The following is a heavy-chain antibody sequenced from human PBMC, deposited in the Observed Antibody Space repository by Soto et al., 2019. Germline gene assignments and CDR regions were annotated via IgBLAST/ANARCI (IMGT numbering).Heavy chain of an antibody. V-gene: IGHV5-10-1*01. CDR2: IDPSDSYT. D-gene: IGHD6-13*01. CDR3: VTDLVSSSWYGPVGMDV. J-gene: IGHJ6*02. Sequence: PXDSLKVSCQCSGNTFTSYLISWVLQMPGKGLEWMGRIDPSDSYTNYSPSFQGHVTISADKSISTAYLQWSSLKASDTAMYYCVTDLVSSSWYGPVGMDVCGQRTTVTVSS. CDR1: GNTFTSYL.